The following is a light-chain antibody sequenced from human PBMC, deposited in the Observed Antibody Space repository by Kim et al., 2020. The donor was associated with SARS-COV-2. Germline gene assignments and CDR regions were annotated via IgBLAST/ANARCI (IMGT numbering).Light chain of an antibody. Sequence: QSALTQPASVSGSPGQSITISCTGTSGDVGAHAYVSWYQQHPDKAPKLMVYDVSKRPSGISDRFSGSKSGNTASLTISGLQTEDEADYYCSSYTTTSTYVFGTGTQVTVL. CDR2: DVS. V-gene: IGLV2-14*01. J-gene: IGLJ1*01. CDR3: SSYTTTSTYV. CDR1: SGDVGAHAY.